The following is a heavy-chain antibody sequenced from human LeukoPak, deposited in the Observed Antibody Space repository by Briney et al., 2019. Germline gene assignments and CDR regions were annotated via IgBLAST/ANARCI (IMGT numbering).Heavy chain of an antibody. J-gene: IGHJ4*02. D-gene: IGHD2-8*02. CDR1: GYTFTGYY. CDR2: INPNSGGT. CDR3: ARDGYGWYYFDY. V-gene: IGHV1-2*02. Sequence: ASVNVSCKASGYTFTGYYMHWVRQAPGQGLEWMGWINPNSGGTNYAQKFQGRVTMTRDTSISTAYMELSRLRSDDTAVYYCARDGYGWYYFDYWGQGTLVTVSS.